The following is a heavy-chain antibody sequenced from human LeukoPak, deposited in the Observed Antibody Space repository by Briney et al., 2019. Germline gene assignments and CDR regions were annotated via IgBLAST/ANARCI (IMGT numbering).Heavy chain of an antibody. CDR1: GGSFSGYY. V-gene: IGHV4-34*01. CDR3: ARDGIAAAGTFDY. J-gene: IGHJ4*02. Sequence: SETLSLTCAVYGGSFSGYYWSWIRQPPGKGLEWIGEINHSGSTNYNPSLKSRVTISVDTSKNQFSLKLSSVTVADTAVYYCARDGIAAAGTFDYWGQGTLVTVSS. D-gene: IGHD6-13*01. CDR2: INHSGST.